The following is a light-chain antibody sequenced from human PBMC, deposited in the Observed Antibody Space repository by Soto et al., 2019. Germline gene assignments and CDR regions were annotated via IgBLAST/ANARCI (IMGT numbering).Light chain of an antibody. J-gene: IGKJ1*01. CDR3: QQYGSSPWT. CDR1: QSLTRN. CDR2: GAS. Sequence: EIVMTQSPATLSVSPVERVTLSCRASQSLTRNLAWYQHKPGQSPRLLIYGASSRATGIPDRFSGSGSGTDFTLTISRLEPEDFAVYYCQQYGSSPWTFGQGTKVDI. V-gene: IGKV3-20*01.